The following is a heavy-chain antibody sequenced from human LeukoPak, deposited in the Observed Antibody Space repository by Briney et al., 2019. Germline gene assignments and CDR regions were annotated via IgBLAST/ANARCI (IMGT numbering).Heavy chain of an antibody. D-gene: IGHD3-22*01. CDR3: ARVRDYFDSSDYSDY. CDR1: GYTFTSYY. CDR2: ISGYNGKT. Sequence: ASVKVSRKASGYTFTSYYITWVRQAPGQGLEWMGWISGYNGKTKYVQKFQGRVTMTIDTSSTTAYMELRSLTSDDTAVYYCARVRDYFDSSDYSDYWGQGTLVTVSS. J-gene: IGHJ4*02. V-gene: IGHV1-18*04.